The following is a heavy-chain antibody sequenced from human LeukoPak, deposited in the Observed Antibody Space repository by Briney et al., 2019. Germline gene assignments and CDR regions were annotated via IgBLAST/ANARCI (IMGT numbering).Heavy chain of an antibody. CDR2: ISYDGSNK. CDR1: GFTFSSYG. V-gene: IGHV3-30*18. Sequence: GGSLRLSCAAYGFTFSSYGMHLVRQAPGKGLEWVAVISYDGSNKYYADSVKGRFTISRDNSKNTLYLQMNSLRAEDTAVYYCAKDLYYDFWSGPLDYWGQGTLVTVSS. CDR3: AKDLYYDFWSGPLDY. D-gene: IGHD3-3*01. J-gene: IGHJ4*02.